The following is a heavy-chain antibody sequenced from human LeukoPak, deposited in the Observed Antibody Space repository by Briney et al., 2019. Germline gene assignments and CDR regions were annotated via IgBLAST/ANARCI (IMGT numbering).Heavy chain of an antibody. V-gene: IGHV1-2*02. CDR1: GYTFTGYY. Sequence: ASVKVSCKASGYTFTGYYMHWVRQAPGQGLEWMGWINPNSGGTNYAQKFQSRLTITKDTSKNHVVLTMTNMDPVDTATYYCAHSLYDSSGYYYFDYWGQGTLVTVSP. D-gene: IGHD3-22*01. CDR3: AHSLYDSSGYYYFDY. J-gene: IGHJ4*02. CDR2: INPNSGGT.